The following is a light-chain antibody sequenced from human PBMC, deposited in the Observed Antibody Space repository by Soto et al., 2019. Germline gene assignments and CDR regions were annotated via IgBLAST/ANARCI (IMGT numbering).Light chain of an antibody. Sequence: IVMTHSPSTLSVSPLYSATLSFMTSQSLRSTFVAWYQVKPDQAPRLLIYGASARATGIPDRFSGSGSGTDFTLTISRVEPEDFAVYYCQQYGTSSEATFGGGTKVDIK. CDR3: QQYGTSSEAT. J-gene: IGKJ4*01. CDR2: GAS. V-gene: IGKV3-20*01. CDR1: QSLRSTF.